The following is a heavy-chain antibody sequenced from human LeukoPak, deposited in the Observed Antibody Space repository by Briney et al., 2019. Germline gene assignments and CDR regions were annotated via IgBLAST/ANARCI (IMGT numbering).Heavy chain of an antibody. Sequence: SETLSLTCAVYGGSFSGYYWSWIRQPPGKGLEWIGEINHSGSTNYNPSLKSRVTISVDTSKNQFSLKLSSVTAADTAVYYCARGGLQLWSKVPDYWDQGTLVTVSS. D-gene: IGHD5-18*01. V-gene: IGHV4-34*01. J-gene: IGHJ4*02. CDR3: ARGGLQLWSKVPDY. CDR2: INHSGST. CDR1: GGSFSGYY.